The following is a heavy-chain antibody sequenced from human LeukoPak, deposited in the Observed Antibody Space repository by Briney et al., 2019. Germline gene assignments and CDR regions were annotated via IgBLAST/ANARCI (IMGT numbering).Heavy chain of an antibody. CDR1: GDRLTNNW. D-gene: IGHD4-17*01. Sequence: GESLKISCKISGDRLTNNWIGWVRQVPGKGLEWMGLIYPGNSDTRYSPSFQGQVTISADKSISTAYLQWSSLKASDTAMYYCARLVYGDYSNWFDPWGQGTLVTVSS. J-gene: IGHJ5*02. CDR3: ARLVYGDYSNWFDP. CDR2: IYPGNSDT. V-gene: IGHV5-51*01.